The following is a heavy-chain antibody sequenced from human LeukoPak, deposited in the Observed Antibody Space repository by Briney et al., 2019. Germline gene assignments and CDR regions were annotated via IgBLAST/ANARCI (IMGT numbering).Heavy chain of an antibody. CDR2: LYYSGST. J-gene: IGHJ4*02. CDR3: ARGVGAQLDY. V-gene: IGHV4-59*12. D-gene: IGHD1-26*01. CDR1: GVSISSYY. Sequence: SETLSLTCTVSGVSISSYYWSWIRQPPGRGLEWIGYLYYSGSTNYNPSLKSRVTILVDTSKNQFSLKLSSVTAADTAVYYCARGVGAQLDYWGQGTVVTVSS.